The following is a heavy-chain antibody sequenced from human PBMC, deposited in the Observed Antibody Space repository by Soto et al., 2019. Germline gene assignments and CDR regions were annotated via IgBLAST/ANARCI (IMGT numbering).Heavy chain of an antibody. D-gene: IGHD4-17*01. V-gene: IGHV4-39*01. Sequence: QLQLQESGPGLVKPSETLSLTCTVSGGSISSSSYYWGWIRQPPGKGLEWIGSIYYSGSTYYNPSLKSRVTISVDTSKNQFSLKLSSVTAADTAVYYCARRDGDYCIDYWGQGTLVTVSS. CDR2: IYYSGST. J-gene: IGHJ4*02. CDR1: GGSISSSSYY. CDR3: ARRDGDYCIDY.